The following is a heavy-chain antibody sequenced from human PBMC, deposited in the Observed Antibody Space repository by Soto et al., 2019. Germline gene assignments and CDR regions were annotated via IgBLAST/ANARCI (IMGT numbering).Heavy chain of an antibody. CDR1: GGSISIHY. CDR3: ARGPARQLVTY. Sequence: QVQLQESGPGLVKPSETLSLTCTVSGGSISIHYWSWIRQPPGKGPQWIGSIYYSGYTYYNPSLKSRVTISVDTSKNQFSLKLTSVTVADTAVYYCARGPARQLVTYWGQGTLVTVSS. J-gene: IGHJ4*02. D-gene: IGHD6-13*01. CDR2: IYYSGYT. V-gene: IGHV4-59*11.